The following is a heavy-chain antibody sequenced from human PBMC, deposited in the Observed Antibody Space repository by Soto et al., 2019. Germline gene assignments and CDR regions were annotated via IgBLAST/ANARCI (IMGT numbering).Heavy chain of an antibody. Sequence: GGSLRLSCAASGFTFSSYWMHWVRQAPGKGLVWVLHINSDGSSTSYADSVKSRFTISRDNAKNTLYLQMNRLRAEDTAVYYCAKALGELSLYYYLGQGTLVTVSS. D-gene: IGHD3-16*02. V-gene: IGHV3-74*01. CDR3: AKALGELSLYYY. CDR1: GFTFSSYW. J-gene: IGHJ4*02. CDR2: INSDGSST.